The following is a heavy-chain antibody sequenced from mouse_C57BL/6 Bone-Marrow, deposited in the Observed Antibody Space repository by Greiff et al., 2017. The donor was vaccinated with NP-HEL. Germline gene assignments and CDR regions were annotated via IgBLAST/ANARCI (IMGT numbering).Heavy chain of an antibody. J-gene: IGHJ1*03. V-gene: IGHV1-63*01. CDR3: ARLDPGWFDV. CDR2: IYPGGGYT. Sequence: VQRVESGAELVRPGTSVKMSCKASGYTFTNYWIGWAKQRPGHGLEWIGDIYPGGGYTNYNEKFKGKATLTADKSSSTAYMQFSSLTSEDSAIYYCARLDPGWFDVWGTGTTVTVSS. CDR1: GYTFTNYW.